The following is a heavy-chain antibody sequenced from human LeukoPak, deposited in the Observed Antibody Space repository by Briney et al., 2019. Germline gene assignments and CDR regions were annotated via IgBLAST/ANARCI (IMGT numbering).Heavy chain of an antibody. CDR3: AKDIGYGDYPEYYFDY. J-gene: IGHJ4*02. CDR2: INPSGGST. CDR1: GYTFTSYY. Sequence: ASVKVSCKASGYTFTSYYMHWVRQAPGQGLEWMGIINPSGGSTSYAQKFQGRVTMTRDMSTSTVYMELSSLRAEDTAVYYCAKDIGYGDYPEYYFDYWGQGTLVTVSS. V-gene: IGHV1-46*01. D-gene: IGHD4-17*01.